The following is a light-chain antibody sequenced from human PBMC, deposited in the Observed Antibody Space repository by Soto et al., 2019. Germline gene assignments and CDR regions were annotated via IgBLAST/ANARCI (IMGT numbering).Light chain of an antibody. CDR3: QEYDNWPPEGT. CDR2: GAS. V-gene: IGKV3-15*01. CDR1: QSVSIN. J-gene: IGKJ1*01. Sequence: TVLTQSPATLSVSPGEIASRSCRASQSVSINLAWYQQKSGQAPRLLIYGASTRATGIPARFSGSRSGTEFTLTINSLQSEDSAVYYCQEYDNWPPEGTFGQGTKVDIK.